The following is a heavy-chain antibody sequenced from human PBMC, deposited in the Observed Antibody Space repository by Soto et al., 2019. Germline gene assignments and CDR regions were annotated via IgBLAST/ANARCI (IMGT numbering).Heavy chain of an antibody. CDR2: INHSGST. D-gene: IGHD3-22*01. Sequence: PSETLSLTCAVYDGSFSGYYWSWIRQPPGKGLEWIGEINHSGSTNYNPSLKSRVTISVDKSKNQFSLKLSSVTAADTAVYYCARSPDSSGYYPRWYYYGMDVWGQGTTVTVSS. V-gene: IGHV4-34*01. CDR1: DGSFSGYY. CDR3: ARSPDSSGYYPRWYYYGMDV. J-gene: IGHJ6*02.